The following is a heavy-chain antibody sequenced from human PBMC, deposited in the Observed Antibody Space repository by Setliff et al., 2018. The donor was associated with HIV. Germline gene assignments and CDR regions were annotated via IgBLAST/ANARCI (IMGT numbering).Heavy chain of an antibody. CDR3: TKRTGNGWSHTDY. CDR2: MSGSTGDT. CDR1: GFTVSSNH. D-gene: IGHD6-19*01. J-gene: IGHJ4*01. V-gene: IGHV3-23*01. Sequence: GGSLRLSCAVSGFTVSSNHMSWVRQAPGKGLEWVATMSGSTGDTYYADSVKGRFTISRDNSKNTMYLQMNSLRVEDTAVYYCTKRTGNGWSHTDYWGHGTLVTVSS.